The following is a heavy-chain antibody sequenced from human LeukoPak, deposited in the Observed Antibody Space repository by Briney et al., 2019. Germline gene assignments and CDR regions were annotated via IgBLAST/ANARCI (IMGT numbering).Heavy chain of an antibody. J-gene: IGHJ3*02. CDR1: GGSFSGYY. Sequence: PSETLSLTCAVYGGSFSGYYWSWIRQPPGKGLEWIGEINHSGSTNYNPSLKSRVTISVDTSKNQFSLKLSSVTAADTAVYYCARGRGSAAFDIWGQGTMVTVSS. CDR3: ARGRGSAAFDI. D-gene: IGHD6-19*01. CDR2: INHSGST. V-gene: IGHV4-34*01.